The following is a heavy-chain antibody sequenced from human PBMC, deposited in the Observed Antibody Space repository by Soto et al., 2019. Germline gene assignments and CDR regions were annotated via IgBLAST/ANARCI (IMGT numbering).Heavy chain of an antibody. CDR3: ARDSITIFGVVEKSRENGNWFDP. J-gene: IGHJ5*02. V-gene: IGHV3-23*01. CDR2: ISGNGSGA. Sequence: PGGSLRLSCAASGLTFRLYAMSWVRQAPGKGLEWVSAISGNGSGAYYADSVKGRFSISRDNSKNTLYLQMNSLRAEDTAVYYCARDSITIFGVVEKSRENGNWFDPWGQGTLVTVSS. CDR1: GLTFRLYA. D-gene: IGHD3-3*01.